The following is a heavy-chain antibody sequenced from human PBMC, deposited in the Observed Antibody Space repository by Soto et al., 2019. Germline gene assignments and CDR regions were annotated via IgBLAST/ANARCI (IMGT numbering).Heavy chain of an antibody. Sequence: QLVESGGGLVEPGESLRLSCTASGLALRSDWLSWVRQVPGKGLEWLGLIKSNLDGGTTDYAAPPKGRISISRDDSTNTVYLRMDRLNNEDTGVYYCATARRQTNYGWSKTFEFWGQGPLVTVSS. D-gene: IGHD3-16*01. CDR1: GLALRSDW. CDR3: ATARRQTNYGWSKTFEF. CDR2: IKSNLDGGTT. V-gene: IGHV3-15*07. J-gene: IGHJ4*02.